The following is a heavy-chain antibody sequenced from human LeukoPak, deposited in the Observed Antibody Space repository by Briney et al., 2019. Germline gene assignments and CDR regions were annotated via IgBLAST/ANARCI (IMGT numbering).Heavy chain of an antibody. CDR2: IYYSGST. D-gene: IGHD1-26*01. CDR1: GGSISSYY. CDR3: ARSRSGSYPFQH. V-gene: IGHV4-59*08. J-gene: IGHJ1*01. Sequence: SETLSLTCTVSGGSISSYYWSWIRQPPGKGLEWIGYIYYSGSTNYNPSLKSRVTISVDTSKNQFSLKLSSVTAADTAVYYCARSRSGSYPFQHWGQGTLVTVSS.